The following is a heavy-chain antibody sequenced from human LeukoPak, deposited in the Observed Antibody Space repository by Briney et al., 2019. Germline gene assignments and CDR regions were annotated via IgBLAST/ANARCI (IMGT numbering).Heavy chain of an antibody. CDR3: ARDNYILRAFDI. CDR1: GFTISSNY. V-gene: IGHV3-53*01. CDR2: IYTGGST. D-gene: IGHD2-21*01. J-gene: IGHJ3*02. Sequence: GGSLRLSCAASGFTISSNYMTWVRQAPGKGLEWVSVIYTGGSTYYTDSVRGRFTIARDNSKNTLYLQMNSLGAEDTAVYYCARDNYILRAFDIWGQGTMVTVSS.